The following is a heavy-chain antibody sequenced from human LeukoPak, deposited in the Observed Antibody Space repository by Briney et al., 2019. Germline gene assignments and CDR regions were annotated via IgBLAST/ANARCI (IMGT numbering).Heavy chain of an antibody. CDR3: AKGRGYGDY. J-gene: IGHJ4*02. D-gene: IGHD3-10*01. V-gene: IGHV3-30*18. CDR2: ISYDGSNK. CDR1: GFTFSSYG. Sequence: PGGSLRLSCAASGFTFSSYGMHWVRQAPGKGLEWVAVISYDGSNKYYADSVKDRFTISRDNSKNTLYLQMNSLRAEDTAVYYCAKGRGYGDYWGQGTLVTVSS.